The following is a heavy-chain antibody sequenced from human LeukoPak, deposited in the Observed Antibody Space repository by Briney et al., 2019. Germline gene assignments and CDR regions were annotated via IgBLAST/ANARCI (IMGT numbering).Heavy chain of an antibody. CDR2: ISGSGGST. CDR3: ARSGSFSPYFDY. CDR1: GFTFSSYA. V-gene: IGHV3-23*01. J-gene: IGHJ4*02. D-gene: IGHD1-26*01. Sequence: GGSLRLSCAASGFTFSSYAMSWVRQAPGKGLEWVSAISGSGGSTYYADSVKGRFTISRDNSKNTLYLQMNSPRAEDTAVYYCARSGSFSPYFDYWGQGTLVTVSS.